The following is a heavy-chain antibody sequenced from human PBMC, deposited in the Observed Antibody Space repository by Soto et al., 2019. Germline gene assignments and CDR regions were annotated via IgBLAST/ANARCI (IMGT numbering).Heavy chain of an antibody. J-gene: IGHJ4*02. Sequence: QSGGSLRLSCAASGFTFSSYAMSWVRQAPGKGLEWVSAISGSGGSTYYADSVKGRFTISRDNSKNTLYLQMNSLRAEDTAVYYCAKDSPRSRGYSGYCTFDYWGQGTLVTVSS. D-gene: IGHD5-12*01. V-gene: IGHV3-23*01. CDR1: GFTFSSYA. CDR3: AKDSPRSRGYSGYCTFDY. CDR2: ISGSGGST.